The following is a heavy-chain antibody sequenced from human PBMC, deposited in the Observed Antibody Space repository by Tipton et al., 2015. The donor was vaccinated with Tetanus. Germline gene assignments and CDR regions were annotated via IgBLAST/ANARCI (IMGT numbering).Heavy chain of an antibody. Sequence: SLRLSCAASGFTFSSYAMSWVRQAPGKGLEWLSGISSSGVYTFYADSLKGRFTTSRDNSKNTLYLQMSSLRAEDTALYYCARGPLGTGVFDYWGQGTLVSVST. CDR2: ISSSGVYT. CDR1: GFTFSSYA. V-gene: IGHV3-23*01. D-gene: IGHD7-27*01. J-gene: IGHJ4*02. CDR3: ARGPLGTGVFDY.